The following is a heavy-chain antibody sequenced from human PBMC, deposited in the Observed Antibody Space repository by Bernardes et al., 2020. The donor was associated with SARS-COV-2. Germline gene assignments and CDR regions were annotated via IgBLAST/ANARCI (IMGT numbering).Heavy chain of an antibody. CDR2: ISYSGST. CDR3: ARDLSHLVRRGFDL. Sequence: LSLTCTVSGGSIGSYYWAWIRQPPVKGLEWIGYISYSGSTNYNPSLKSRVTISVDRSQNQFSLNLSSVTPADTAVYYCARDLSHLVRRGFDLWGRGTLVTVSS. CDR1: GGSIGSYY. D-gene: IGHD3-10*01. V-gene: IGHV4-59*01. J-gene: IGHJ2*01.